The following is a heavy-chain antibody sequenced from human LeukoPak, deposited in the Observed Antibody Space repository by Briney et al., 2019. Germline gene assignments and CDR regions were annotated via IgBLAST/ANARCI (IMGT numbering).Heavy chain of an antibody. D-gene: IGHD1-26*01. J-gene: IGHJ2*01. V-gene: IGHV3-23*01. CDR3: ARAHSKPESLAERYFDL. CDR1: GFTFSSYA. CDR2: ISGSGGST. Sequence: GGSLRLSCAASGFTFSSYAMSWVRQDPGKGLEWVSAISGSGGSTYYADSVKGRFTISRDNSKNTLYLQMNSLRAEDTAVYYSARAHSKPESLAERYFDLWGRGTRVTVSS.